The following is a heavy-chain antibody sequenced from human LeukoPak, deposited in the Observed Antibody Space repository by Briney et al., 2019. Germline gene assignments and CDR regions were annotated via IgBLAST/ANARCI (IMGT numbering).Heavy chain of an antibody. D-gene: IGHD6-13*01. J-gene: IGHJ5*02. V-gene: IGHV1-2*02. CDR3: ARGVAAAGGRWFDP. CDR1: GYTFTDYY. CDR2: INPKSGGT. Sequence: ASVKVSCKVSGYTFTDYYMHWVRQAPGQGLEWMGWINPKSGGTNYAQQFQGRVTMTRDTSISTAYMELSNLRSDHTAVYYCARGVAAAGGRWFDPWGQGTLVTVSS.